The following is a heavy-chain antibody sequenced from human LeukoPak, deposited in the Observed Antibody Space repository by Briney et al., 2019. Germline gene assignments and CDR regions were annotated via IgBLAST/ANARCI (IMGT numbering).Heavy chain of an antibody. Sequence: SETLSLTCTVSGGSINNYYWSWIRQPPGKGLEWIGYIYYSGSTNYNPSLKSRVTISVDTSKNQFSLKLSSVTAADTAVYYCARSTWLLDKWGQGTLVTVSS. CDR3: ARSTWLLDK. D-gene: IGHD3-22*01. CDR1: GGSINNYY. V-gene: IGHV4-59*01. J-gene: IGHJ4*02. CDR2: IYYSGST.